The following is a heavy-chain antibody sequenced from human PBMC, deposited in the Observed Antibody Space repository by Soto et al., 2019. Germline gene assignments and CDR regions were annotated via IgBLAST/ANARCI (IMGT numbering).Heavy chain of an antibody. CDR2: ISGSGGST. D-gene: IGHD2-2*01. CDR3: AKSLYCSSTSCYLPAGYFDY. J-gene: IGHJ4*02. V-gene: IGHV3-23*01. Sequence: EVQLLESGGGLVQPGGSLRLSCAASGFTFSSYAMSWVRQAPGKGLEWVSAISGSGGSTYYADSVKGRFTISRDNSKNTLYLQMNSLRAEDTAVYYCAKSLYCSSTSCYLPAGYFDYWGQGTLVTVSS. CDR1: GFTFSSYA.